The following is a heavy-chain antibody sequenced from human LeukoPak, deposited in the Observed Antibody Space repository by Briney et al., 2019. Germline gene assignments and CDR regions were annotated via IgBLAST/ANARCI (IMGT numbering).Heavy chain of an antibody. Sequence: TSETLSLTCAVSGYSISSNNWWAWVRQPPGKGLEWIGYIYYNGNTYYNPYNPSLTSRVTMSVGTSKNQFSLKLDSVTEIDTAMYYCARNQAVAANRGASDVWGQGTMVTVSS. J-gene: IGHJ3*01. CDR2: IYYNGNT. D-gene: IGHD6-19*01. V-gene: IGHV4-28*01. CDR1: GYSISSNNW. CDR3: ARNQAVAANRGASDV.